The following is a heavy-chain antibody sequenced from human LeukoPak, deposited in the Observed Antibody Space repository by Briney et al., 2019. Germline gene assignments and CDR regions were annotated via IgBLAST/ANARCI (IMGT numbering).Heavy chain of an antibody. CDR2: IRSKANSYAT. Sequence: PGGSLRLSCAASGFTFSGSAMQWVRQASGKGLEWVGRIRSKANSYATAYAASVKGRFTISRDDSKNTAYLQMNSLETEDTAVYYCTPWGSGSYLNWFDPWGQGTLVTVSS. CDR3: TPWGSGSYLNWFDP. V-gene: IGHV3-73*01. J-gene: IGHJ5*02. D-gene: IGHD3-10*01. CDR1: GFTFSGSA.